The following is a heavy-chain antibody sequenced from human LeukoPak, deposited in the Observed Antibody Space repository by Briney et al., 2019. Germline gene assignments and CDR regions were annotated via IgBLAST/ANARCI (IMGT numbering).Heavy chain of an antibody. V-gene: IGHV3-30*04. Sequence: GESLRLSCVDSGLSFNTYAMHWVRQAPGKGLEWVAAISYDGSYTYYRDSVRGRFTISRDNSKNTMYLQMNSLRAEDTAMYYCARALDVWGKGTTVTVSS. CDR1: GLSFNTYA. CDR3: ARALDV. CDR2: ISYDGSYT. J-gene: IGHJ6*04.